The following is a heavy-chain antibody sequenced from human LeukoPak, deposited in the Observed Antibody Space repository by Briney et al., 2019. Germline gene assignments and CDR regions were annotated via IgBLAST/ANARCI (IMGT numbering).Heavy chain of an antibody. CDR1: GGSFNGYY. CDR2: INHSGST. D-gene: IGHD3-9*01. CDR3: ARGILGPFDY. V-gene: IGHV4-34*01. Sequence: SETLSLTCAVYGGSFNGYYWSWIRQPPGKGLEWIGEINHSGSTNYNPSLKSRVTISVDTSKNQFSLKLSSVTAADTAVYYCARGILGPFDYWGQGTLVTVSS. J-gene: IGHJ4*02.